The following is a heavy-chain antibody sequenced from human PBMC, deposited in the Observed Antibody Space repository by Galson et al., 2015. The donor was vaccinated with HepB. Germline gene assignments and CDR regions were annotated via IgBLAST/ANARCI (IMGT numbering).Heavy chain of an antibody. CDR3: AKGWSAVFYDMDV. J-gene: IGHJ6*02. V-gene: IGHV3-23*01. D-gene: IGHD2-8*01. CDR2: ISGSGGRT. CDR1: GFTFSSYA. Sequence: SLRLSCAASGFTFSSYAINWVRQAPGKGLEWVSSISGSGGRTHCADSVKGRFTISRDNSKNTLYLQMNSLRAEDTAVYYCAKGWSAVFYDMDVWDQGTTVIVSS.